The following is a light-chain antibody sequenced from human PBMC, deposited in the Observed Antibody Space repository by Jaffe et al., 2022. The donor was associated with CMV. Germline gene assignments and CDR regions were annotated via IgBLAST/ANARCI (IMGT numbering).Light chain of an antibody. CDR3: YSTDSSANQRV. CDR2: EDS. CDR1: ALPKKH. V-gene: IGLV3-10*01. Sequence: SELTQPPSVSVSPGQTARITCSGDALPKKHASWYQQKSGQAPVLVIYEDSHRPSGIPERFSGSSSGTKVILTISGAQVEDEADYYCYSTDSSANQRVFGGGTRLIVL. J-gene: IGLJ2*01.